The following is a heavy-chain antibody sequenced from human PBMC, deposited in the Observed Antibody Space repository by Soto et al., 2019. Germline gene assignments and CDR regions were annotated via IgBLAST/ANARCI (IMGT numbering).Heavy chain of an antibody. CDR1: GGSISSSSYY. V-gene: IGHV4-39*01. CDR3: ASRQYSSGWYPSGWFDP. CDR2: IYYSGST. J-gene: IGHJ5*02. D-gene: IGHD6-19*01. Sequence: QLQLQESGPGLVKPSETLSLTCTVSGGSISSSSYYWGWIRQPPGKGLEWIGSIYYSGSTYYNPSPKSRGTISVDTSKNQFPLKLSSVTAADTAVYYCASRQYSSGWYPSGWFDPWGQGTLVTVSS.